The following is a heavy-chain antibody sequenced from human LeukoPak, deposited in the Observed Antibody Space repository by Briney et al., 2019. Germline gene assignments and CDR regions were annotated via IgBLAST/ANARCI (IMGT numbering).Heavy chain of an antibody. CDR2: INYNGTT. D-gene: IGHD6-19*01. V-gene: IGHV4-39*07. J-gene: IGHJ4*02. CDR3: ARLSTTVAGNLFDY. CDR1: GVSFSSSSYY. Sequence: PSETLSLTCTVSGVSFSSSSYYWVWVRQPPGKGLEWIGSINYNGTTYYTSSLKSRVIISVDTSKTQFSLTLISVTAADTAVYYCARLSTTVAGNLFDYWGQGTLVTVSS.